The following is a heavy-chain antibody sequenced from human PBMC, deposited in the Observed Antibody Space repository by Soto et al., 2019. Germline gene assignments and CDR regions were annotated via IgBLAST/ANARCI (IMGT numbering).Heavy chain of an antibody. J-gene: IGHJ6*03. V-gene: IGHV3-30*18. CDR3: AKDGKDIVLMVYAIFYYYYMDV. CDR1: GFTFSSYG. D-gene: IGHD2-8*01. CDR2: ISYDGSNK. Sequence: QVQLVESGGGVVQPGRSLRLSCAASGFTFSSYGMHWVRQAPGKGLEWVAVISYDGSNKYYADSVKGRFTISRDNSKNTLYLQMNSLRAEDTAVYYCAKDGKDIVLMVYAIFYYYYMDVWGKGTTVTVSS.